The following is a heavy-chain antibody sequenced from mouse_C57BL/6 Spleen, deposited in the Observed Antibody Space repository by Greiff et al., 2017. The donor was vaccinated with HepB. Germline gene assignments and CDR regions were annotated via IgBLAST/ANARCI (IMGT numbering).Heavy chain of an antibody. CDR1: GYTFTDYY. CDR3: ASRGGDGYYPYYAMDY. Sequence: EVQLQQSGPELVKPGASVKISCKASGYTFTDYYMNWVKQSHGKSLEWIGDINPNNGGTSYNQKFKGKATLTVDKSSSTAYMELRSLTSEDSAVYYCASRGGDGYYPYYAMDYWGQGTSVTVSS. D-gene: IGHD2-3*01. J-gene: IGHJ4*01. V-gene: IGHV1-26*01. CDR2: INPNNGGT.